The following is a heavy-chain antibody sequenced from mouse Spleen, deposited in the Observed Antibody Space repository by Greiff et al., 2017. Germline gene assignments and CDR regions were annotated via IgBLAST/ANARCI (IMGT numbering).Heavy chain of an antibody. V-gene: IGHV5-9*04. CDR3: ARLSYYGNSFAY. D-gene: IGHD2-1*01. CDR2: ISSGGGNT. J-gene: IGHJ3*01. CDR1: GFTFSSYA. Sequence: EVKVVESGGGLVKLGGSLKLSCAASGFTFSSYAMSWVRQTPEKRLEWVATISSGGGNTYYPDSVKGRFTISRDNAKNTLYLQMSSLKSEDTAMYYCARLSYYGNSFAYWGQGTLVTVSA.